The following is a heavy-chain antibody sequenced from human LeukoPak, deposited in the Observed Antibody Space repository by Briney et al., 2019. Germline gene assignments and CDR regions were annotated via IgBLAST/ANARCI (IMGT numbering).Heavy chain of an antibody. D-gene: IGHD3-22*01. V-gene: IGHV4-59*01. J-gene: IGHJ3*02. CDR2: IYWSGST. Sequence: SETLSLTCTVSGGSISSNYWSWIRQPPGKGLEWIGNIYWSGSTNYNPSLKSLVTISLDTSKNQFSLKLSSVTAADTAVYYCARVYDSSGYDAFDIWGQGTMVTVSS. CDR3: ARVYDSSGYDAFDI. CDR1: GGSISSNY.